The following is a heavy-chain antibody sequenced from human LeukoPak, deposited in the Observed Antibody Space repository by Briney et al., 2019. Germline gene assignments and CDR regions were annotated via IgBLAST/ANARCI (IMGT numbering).Heavy chain of an antibody. J-gene: IGHJ6*03. Sequence: VASVKVSCKASGYTFTGYYMHWVRQAPGQGLEWMGWINPNSGGTNYAQKFQGRVTMTRDTSISTAYMELSRLRSDDTAVYYCARSAYYGSGSYPRTYYYYYSMDVWGKGTTVTVSS. CDR3: ARSAYYGSGSYPRTYYYYYSMDV. D-gene: IGHD3-10*01. CDR1: GYTFTGYY. V-gene: IGHV1-2*02. CDR2: INPNSGGT.